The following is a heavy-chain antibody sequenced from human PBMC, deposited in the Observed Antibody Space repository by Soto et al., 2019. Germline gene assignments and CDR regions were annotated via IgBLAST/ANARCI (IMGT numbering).Heavy chain of an antibody. J-gene: IGHJ5*02. V-gene: IGHV4-39*01. CDR3: ARQVPAAIRFGWFDP. D-gene: IGHD2-2*02. CDR2: IYYSGST. Sequence: SETLSLTCTVSGGSISRSTYYWGWIRQPPGKGLEWIGSIYYSGSTYYGPSLKSRVTISVDTSKNQFSLKLSSVTAADTAVYYCARQVPAAIRFGWFDPWGQGTLVTVSS. CDR1: GGSISRSTYY.